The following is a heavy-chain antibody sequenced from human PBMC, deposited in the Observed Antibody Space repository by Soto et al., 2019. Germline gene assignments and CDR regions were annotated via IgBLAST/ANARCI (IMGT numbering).Heavy chain of an antibody. CDR1: GYSFTTYW. D-gene: IGHD6-6*01. CDR2: IDPSDSYT. CDR3: AREYSSSSQVFDP. V-gene: IGHV5-10-1*01. Sequence: GESLKISCEGSGYSFTTYWISWVRQMPGKGLEWMGRIDPSDSYTNYSPSFQGHVTIPADKSISTAYLQWSSLKASDTAMYYCAREYSSSSQVFDPWGQGTLVTVSS. J-gene: IGHJ5*02.